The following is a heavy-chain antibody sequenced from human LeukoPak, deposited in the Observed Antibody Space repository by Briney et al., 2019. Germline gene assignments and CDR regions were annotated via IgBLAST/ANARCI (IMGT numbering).Heavy chain of an antibody. CDR2: ISPYKGNT. J-gene: IGHJ4*02. CDR3: ATEGGWGPTDYGDNVY. D-gene: IGHD4-17*01. V-gene: IGHV1-18*01. CDR1: GYTFTNYG. Sequence: ASVKVSCKASGYTFTNYGITWVRQAPGQGLEWMGWISPYKGNTNYAQKVQGRVTLTTDASTNTVYMELRSLRSDDTAVYFCATEGGWGPTDYGDNVYWGQGTLVIVSS.